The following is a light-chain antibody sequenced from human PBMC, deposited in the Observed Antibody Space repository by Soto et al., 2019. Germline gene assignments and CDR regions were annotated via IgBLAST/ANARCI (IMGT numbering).Light chain of an antibody. Sequence: QSALTQPASVSGSPGQSITLSCTGTSGDVGSYNYVSRYQQHPGKAPKVMIYDVSNRPSGVSNRFSGSKSGNTASLTISGLQAEDEADYYYSSFTSITTLIFGGGTKVTVL. CDR3: SSFTSITTLI. CDR2: DVS. V-gene: IGLV2-14*03. CDR1: SGDVGSYNY. J-gene: IGLJ2*01.